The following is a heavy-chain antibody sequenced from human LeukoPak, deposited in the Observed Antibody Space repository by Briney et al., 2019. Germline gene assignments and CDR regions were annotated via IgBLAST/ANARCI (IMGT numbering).Heavy chain of an antibody. D-gene: IGHD3-22*01. V-gene: IGHV1-69*04. J-gene: IGHJ4*02. CDR2: IIPILGIA. CDR1: GGTFSSYA. CDR3: ARDLSYYDSSGYYYEIRYLDY. Sequence: GASVKVSCKASGGTFSSYAIRWVRQAPGQGLEWMGSIIPILGIANYAQKFQGRVTITADKSTSPAYMELSSLRSEDTAVYYCARDLSYYDSSGYYYEIRYLDYWGQGTLVTVSS.